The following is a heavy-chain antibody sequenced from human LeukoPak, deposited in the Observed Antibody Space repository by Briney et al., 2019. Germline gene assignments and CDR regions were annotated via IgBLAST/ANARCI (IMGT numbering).Heavy chain of an antibody. CDR2: IYYSGST. Sequence: SETLSLTCTVSGGSIRSYYWSWIRQPPGKGLEWIAYIYYSGSTNYNPSLKSRVTISVDTSKNQFSLKLSSVTAADTAVYYCARVAAGGVNFDYWGQGTLVTVSS. V-gene: IGHV4-59*12. CDR3: ARVAAGGVNFDY. CDR1: GGSIRSYY. J-gene: IGHJ4*02. D-gene: IGHD2-15*01.